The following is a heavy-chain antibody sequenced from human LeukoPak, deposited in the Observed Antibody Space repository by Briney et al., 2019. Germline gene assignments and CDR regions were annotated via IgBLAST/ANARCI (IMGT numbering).Heavy chain of an antibody. CDR3: ARLSVKQLVRRHSPFDY. D-gene: IGHD6-6*01. Sequence: SETLSLTCAVSGGSISSNNWWSWVRQPPGKGLEWIGEIYHSGSTNYNPSLKSRVTISVDKSKNHFSLKLTSVTAADTAVYYCARLSVKQLVRRHSPFDYWGQGTLVTVSS. J-gene: IGHJ4*02. CDR2: IYHSGST. CDR1: GGSISSNNW. V-gene: IGHV4-4*02.